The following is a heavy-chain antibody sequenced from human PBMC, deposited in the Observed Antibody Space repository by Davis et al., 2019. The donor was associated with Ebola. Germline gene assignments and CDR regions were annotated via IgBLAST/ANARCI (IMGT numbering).Heavy chain of an antibody. D-gene: IGHD3-9*01. V-gene: IGHV3-53*01. Sequence: GESLKISCTASGFTVSSNHMSWVRQAPGKGLEWVSVIYDQSTAYADAVRGRFIISRDKSNNTLYLEMNSLRAEDTAVYYCAKKYDISTFDPWGQGTLVTVSS. CDR2: IYDQST. J-gene: IGHJ5*02. CDR3: AKKYDISTFDP. CDR1: GFTVSSNH.